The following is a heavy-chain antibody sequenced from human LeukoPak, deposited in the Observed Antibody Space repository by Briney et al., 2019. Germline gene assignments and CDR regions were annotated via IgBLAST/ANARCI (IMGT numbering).Heavy chain of an antibody. J-gene: IGHJ4*02. CDR2: VNTHTGKT. CDR3: ARTPPPYCNGAKCYAGGLDY. Sequence: ASVKVSCKASGYSFPSHGITWVRQAPGQGLQWMGWVNTHTGKTDFAQRFEDRVTMTTDTSSTTAYMELKSLTFDDTAVYYCARTPPPYCNGAKCYAGGLDYWGQGTRVIVSS. CDR1: GYSFPSHG. D-gene: IGHD2-2*01. V-gene: IGHV1-18*01.